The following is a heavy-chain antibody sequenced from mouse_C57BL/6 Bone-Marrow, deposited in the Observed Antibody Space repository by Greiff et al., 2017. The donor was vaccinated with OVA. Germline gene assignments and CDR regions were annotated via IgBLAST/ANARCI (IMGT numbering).Heavy chain of an antibody. V-gene: IGHV5-4*01. CDR1: GFTFSSYA. J-gene: IGHJ1*03. CDR3: ARGDGSSPSYWYFDV. Sequence: EVQLVESGGGLVKPGGSLKLSCAASGFTFSSYAMSWVRQTPEKRLEWVATISDGGSYTYYPDNVKGRFTISRDNAKNNLYLQMSHLKSEDTAMYYCARGDGSSPSYWYFDVWGTGTTVTVSS. CDR2: ISDGGSYT. D-gene: IGHD1-1*01.